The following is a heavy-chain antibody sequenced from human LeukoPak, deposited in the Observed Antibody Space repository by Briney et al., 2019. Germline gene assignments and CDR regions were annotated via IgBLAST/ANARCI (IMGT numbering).Heavy chain of an antibody. D-gene: IGHD3-16*01. CDR2: ISSSGSTI. Sequence: PGGSLRLSCVASGFTFSDYYMTWIRQAPGKGLEWVSYISSSGSTIYYADSLKGRFTISRDNAKNSLYLQMNSLRAEDTAIYYCARAPWGQHLDHWGQGTLVTVSS. J-gene: IGHJ4*02. CDR1: GFTFSDYY. V-gene: IGHV3-11*01. CDR3: ARAPWGQHLDH.